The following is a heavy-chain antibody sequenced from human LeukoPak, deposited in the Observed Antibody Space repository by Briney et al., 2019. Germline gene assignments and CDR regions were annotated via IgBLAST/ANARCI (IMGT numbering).Heavy chain of an antibody. CDR3: LTMPPRY. D-gene: IGHD2/OR15-2a*01. CDR1: GFTFSGSA. V-gene: IGHV3-73*01. Sequence: GGSLRLSCAASGFTFSGSAMHWVRQASGKGLEWVGRIRSKANSYATAYAASVKGKFTISRDDSKNTAYLQMNSLKTEDTAVYYCLTMPPRYWGQGTLVTVSS. CDR2: IRSKANSYAT. J-gene: IGHJ4*02.